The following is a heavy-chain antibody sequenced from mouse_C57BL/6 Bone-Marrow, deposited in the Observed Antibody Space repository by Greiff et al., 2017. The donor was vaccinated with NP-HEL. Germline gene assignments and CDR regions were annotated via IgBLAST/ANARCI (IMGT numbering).Heavy chain of an antibody. D-gene: IGHD1-1*01. V-gene: IGHV1-82*01. CDR2: IYPGDGDT. J-gene: IGHJ2*01. Sequence: VQLQQSGPELVKPGASVKISCKASGYAFSSSWMNWVKQRPGKGLEWIGRIYPGDGDTNYNGKFKGKATLTADKSSSTAYMQLSSLTSEDSAVYFCASPSIITTAYYFDYWGQGTTLTVSS. CDR3: ASPSIITTAYYFDY. CDR1: GYAFSSSW.